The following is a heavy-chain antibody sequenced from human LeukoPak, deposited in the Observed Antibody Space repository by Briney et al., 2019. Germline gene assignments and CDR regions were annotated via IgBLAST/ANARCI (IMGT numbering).Heavy chain of an antibody. CDR2: INPNSGGT. CDR3: ARSPNILTGEKFDY. CDR1: GYTFTGYY. D-gene: IGHD3-9*01. J-gene: IGHJ4*02. V-gene: IGHV1-2*02. Sequence: ASVKVSCKASGYTFTGYYMHWVRQAPGQGLEWMGWINPNSGGTNYAQKFQGRVTMTRDTSISTAYMELSRLRFDDTAVYYCARSPNILTGEKFDYWGQGTLVTVSS.